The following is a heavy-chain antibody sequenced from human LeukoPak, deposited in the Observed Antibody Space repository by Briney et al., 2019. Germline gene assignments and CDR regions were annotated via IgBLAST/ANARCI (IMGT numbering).Heavy chain of an antibody. CDR2: MNPNSGNT. D-gene: IGHD3-3*01. V-gene: IGHV1-8*03. J-gene: IGHJ5*02. Sequence: ASVKVSCKASGYTFTSYDINWVRQATGQGLEWMGWMNPNSGNTGYAQKFQGRVTITRNTSISTAYMELSSLRSEDTAVYYCAGSRITIFGAPGWFDPWGQGTLVTVSS. CDR3: AGSRITIFGAPGWFDP. CDR1: GYTFTSYD.